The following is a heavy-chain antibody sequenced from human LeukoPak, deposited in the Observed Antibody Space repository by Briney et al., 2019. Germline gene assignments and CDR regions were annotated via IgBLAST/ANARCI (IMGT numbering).Heavy chain of an antibody. Sequence: SQTLSLTCTVSGASISSDDYYWSWIRQPPGKGLKWIAYTHYSGSSFYNPSLKSRITISVDTSKNQFSLRLSSVTAADTAVYYCARGGRDFWSGSRGWFDPWGQGTLVTVSS. CDR1: GASISSDDYY. V-gene: IGHV4-30-4*01. J-gene: IGHJ5*02. CDR2: THYSGSS. CDR3: ARGGRDFWSGSRGWFDP. D-gene: IGHD3-3*01.